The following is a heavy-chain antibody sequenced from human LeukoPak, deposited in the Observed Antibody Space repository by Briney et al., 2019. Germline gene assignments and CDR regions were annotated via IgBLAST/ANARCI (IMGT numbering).Heavy chain of an antibody. D-gene: IGHD2-2*01. CDR2: VNPAGTT. Sequence: PSETLSLTCAVYGGSFSGYYWSWIRQPPGKGLEWIGEVNPAGTTNYNPSLESRVTMSVDTSKNQFSLKLSSVTAADTAFYYCAREDCSTGDCTNFDYWGRGTLVTVSS. J-gene: IGHJ4*02. CDR3: AREDCSTGDCTNFDY. V-gene: IGHV4-34*01. CDR1: GGSFSGYY.